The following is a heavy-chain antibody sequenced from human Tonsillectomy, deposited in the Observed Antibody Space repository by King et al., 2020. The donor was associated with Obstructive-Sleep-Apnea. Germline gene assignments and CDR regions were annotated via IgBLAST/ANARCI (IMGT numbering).Heavy chain of an antibody. D-gene: IGHD2-15*01. CDR1: GGSITSSSYY. CDR3: ARVGGDWYFDL. Sequence: QLQESGPGLVKPSETLSLTCTVSGGSITSSSYYWGWIRQPPGKGLGWIGGIYYIGGTYYNPSLKSRVTISVDPSKNQFSLRLSSLTAADTAVYYCARVGGDWYFDLWGRGTLVTVSS. V-gene: IGHV4-39*07. CDR2: IYYIGGT. J-gene: IGHJ2*01.